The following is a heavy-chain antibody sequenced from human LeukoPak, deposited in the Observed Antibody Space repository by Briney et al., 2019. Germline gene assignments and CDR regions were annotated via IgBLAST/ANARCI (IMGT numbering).Heavy chain of an antibody. CDR2: TYYRSKWYN. V-gene: IGHV6-1*01. D-gene: IGHD7-27*01. CDR1: GDSVSSNSAA. Sequence: SQTLSLTCAISGDSVSSNSAAWNWIRQSPSRGLAWLGRTYYRSKWYNDYAVSVKSRITINPDTSKNQFSLQLNSVTPEDTAVYYCARDPLLWGLSYYYGMDVWGQGTTVTVSS. J-gene: IGHJ6*02. CDR3: ARDPLLWGLSYYYGMDV.